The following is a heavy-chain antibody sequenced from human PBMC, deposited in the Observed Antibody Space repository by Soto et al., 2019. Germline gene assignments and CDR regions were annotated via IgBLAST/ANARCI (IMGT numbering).Heavy chain of an antibody. CDR1: GVTFNDHG. Sequence: GGSLRLSCGAPGVTFNDHGMHWVRQTPGKGLEWFAVISFNETQTYYTDSVKGRFTISTDKPRRTLFLQMDSLRADDTAVYYFARDGWGSNWYFEIWGRGTLVTVSS. CDR3: ARDGWGSNWYFEI. CDR2: ISFNETQT. V-gene: IGHV3-30*03. D-gene: IGHD3-16*01. J-gene: IGHJ2*01.